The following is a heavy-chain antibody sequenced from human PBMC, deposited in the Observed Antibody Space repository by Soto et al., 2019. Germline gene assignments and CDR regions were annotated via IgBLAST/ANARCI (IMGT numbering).Heavy chain of an antibody. Sequence: GGSLRLSCAASGFXFSSCAMGWVCQAPGKGLEWVSDIIDSGGSTYYADSVKGRFTISRDNSKSTLYLQMNSLRAEDTALYYCAKGRSYYYYYGVDVWGQGTTVTVSS. V-gene: IGHV3-23*01. J-gene: IGHJ6*02. CDR2: IIDSGGST. CDR1: GFXFSSCA. CDR3: AKGRSYYYYYGVDV.